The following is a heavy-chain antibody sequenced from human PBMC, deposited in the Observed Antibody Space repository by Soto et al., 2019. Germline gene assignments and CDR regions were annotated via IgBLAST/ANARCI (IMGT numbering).Heavy chain of an antibody. CDR3: AKFLAAAGPFDY. V-gene: IGHV3-30*18. Sequence: QVQLVESGGGVVQPGRSPRLSCAASGFTFSSYGMHWVRQAPGKGLEWVAVISYDGSNKYYADSVKGRFTISRDNSKNTLYLQMNSLRAEDTAVYYCAKFLAAAGPFDYWGQGTLVTVSS. D-gene: IGHD6-13*01. CDR1: GFTFSSYG. CDR2: ISYDGSNK. J-gene: IGHJ4*02.